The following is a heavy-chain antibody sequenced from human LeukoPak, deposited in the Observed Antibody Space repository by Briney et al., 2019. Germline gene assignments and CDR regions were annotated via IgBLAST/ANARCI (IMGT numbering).Heavy chain of an antibody. Sequence: SETLSLTCTVPGGSISSYYSSWIRQPPGKGLEWIGHISYSGNTNYNPSLKSRVTISVDTSKNQFSLNLSSVTAADTAVYYCASTERWLHWDYWGQGTLVTVSS. D-gene: IGHD5-24*01. CDR1: GGSISSYY. CDR3: ASTERWLHWDY. J-gene: IGHJ4*02. CDR2: ISYSGNT. V-gene: IGHV4-59*08.